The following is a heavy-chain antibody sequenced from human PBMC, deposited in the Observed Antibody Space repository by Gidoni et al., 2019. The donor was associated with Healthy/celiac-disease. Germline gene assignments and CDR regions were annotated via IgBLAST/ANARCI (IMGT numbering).Heavy chain of an antibody. J-gene: IGHJ6*03. D-gene: IGHD3-9*01. V-gene: IGHV3-11*01. CDR2: ISSSGSTI. CDR1: GFTVSDHY. Sequence: QVQLVESGGGLVKPGGSLRPSCAASGFTVSDHYMSWIRQAPGKGLEWVSYISSSGSTIYYADSVKGRFTISTDNAKNSLYLQMNSLRAEDTAVYYCARAGETFDILKDYYYYMDVWGKGTTVTVSS. CDR3: ARAGETFDILKDYYYYMDV.